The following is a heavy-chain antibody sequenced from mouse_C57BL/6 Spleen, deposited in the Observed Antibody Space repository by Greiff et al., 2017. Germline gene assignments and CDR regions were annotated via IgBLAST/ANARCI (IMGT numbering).Heavy chain of an antibody. CDR1: GFTFSDYY. D-gene: IGHD1-1*01. CDR2: INYDGSST. V-gene: IGHV5-16*01. J-gene: IGHJ4*01. CDR3: ARDRGAGVAEGAMDY. Sequence: EVQLVESEGGLVQPGSSMKLSCTASGFTFSDYYMAWVRQVPEKGLEWVANINYDGSSTYSLDSLKSRFIISRDHAKNILYLQMSSLKSEDTATYDCARDRGAGVAEGAMDYWGQGTSVTVSS.